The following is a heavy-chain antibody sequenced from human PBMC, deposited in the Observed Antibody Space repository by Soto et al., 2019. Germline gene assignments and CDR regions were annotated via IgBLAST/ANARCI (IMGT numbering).Heavy chain of an antibody. CDR2: IYYSGNT. Sequence: QVQLQESGPGLVKPSETLSLTCTVSGDSISGYYWSWIRQPPGKGLEWIGFIYYSGNTDYNPSLKSRVSISVDTSNNHFSLKLSSVTAADSAVYYCVREYSRSGYFQHWGQGTLVTVFS. CDR3: VREYSRSGYFQH. J-gene: IGHJ1*01. CDR1: GDSISGYY. D-gene: IGHD3-10*01. V-gene: IGHV4-59*01.